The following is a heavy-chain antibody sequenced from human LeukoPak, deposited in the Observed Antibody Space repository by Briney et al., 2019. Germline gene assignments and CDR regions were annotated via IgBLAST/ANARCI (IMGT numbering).Heavy chain of an antibody. CDR3: AIEARYGSGSYFDY. Sequence: GGSLRLSCAASGFTFSSYGMHWVRQAPGKGLEWVAVIWYDGSNKYYADSVKGRFTISRDNSKNTLYLQMNSLRAEDTAVYYCAIEARYGSGSYFDYWGQGTLVTVSS. J-gene: IGHJ4*02. CDR1: GFTFSSYG. D-gene: IGHD3-10*01. V-gene: IGHV3-33*01. CDR2: IWYDGSNK.